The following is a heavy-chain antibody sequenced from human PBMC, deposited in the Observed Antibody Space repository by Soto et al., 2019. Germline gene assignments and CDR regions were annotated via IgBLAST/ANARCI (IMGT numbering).Heavy chain of an antibody. J-gene: IGHJ4*02. CDR2: INHSGST. Sequence: PSETLSLTCAVYGGSFSGYYWSWIRQPPGKGLEWIGEINHSGSTNYNPSLKSRVTISVDTSKNQFSLKLSSVTAADTAVYYCARGRGSGWYGGSTGLVYWGQGTLVTVSS. D-gene: IGHD6-19*01. CDR1: GGSFSGYY. CDR3: ARGRGSGWYGGSTGLVY. V-gene: IGHV4-34*01.